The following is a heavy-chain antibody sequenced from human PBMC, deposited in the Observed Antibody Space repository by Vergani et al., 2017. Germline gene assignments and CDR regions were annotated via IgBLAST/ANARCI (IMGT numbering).Heavy chain of an antibody. Sequence: QVQLQESGPGVVRPSGTLSLKCSVSGYSISGGYYLAWLRQTPGKGLEWIGQIYHSGVTHYNPSFKSRVTMSAAASKNQFSLELDSVTAADTAIYYCARTPPANDAPAWFAPWGRGIRVTVSS. J-gene: IGHJ5*02. D-gene: IGHD2-15*01. CDR2: IYHSGVT. CDR1: GYSISGGYY. V-gene: IGHV4-38-2*02. CDR3: ARTPPANDAPAWFAP.